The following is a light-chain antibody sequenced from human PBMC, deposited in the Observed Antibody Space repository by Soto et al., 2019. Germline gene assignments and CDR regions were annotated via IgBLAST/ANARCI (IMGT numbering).Light chain of an antibody. CDR2: GNS. Sequence: QSVLTQPPSVSGAPGQRVTISCTGSSSNIGAGYDVHWYQQLPGTAPKLLIYGNSNRPSGVPDRFSGSKSGTSASLGITGLQAEDEGDYYCQSYDSSLSGSFRRGTKLTVL. V-gene: IGLV1-40*01. CDR1: SSNIGAGYD. J-gene: IGLJ3*02. CDR3: QSYDSSLSGS.